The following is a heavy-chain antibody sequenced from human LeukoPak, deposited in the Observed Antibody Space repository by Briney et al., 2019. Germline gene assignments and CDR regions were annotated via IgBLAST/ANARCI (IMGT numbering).Heavy chain of an antibody. CDR1: GGSIGSGSYS. V-gene: IGHV4-61*02. D-gene: IGHD2-21*01. Sequence: PSQTLSLTCTVSGGSIGSGSYSWSWIRQPAGKALEWIGRIYTSGSTNYNPSLKSRVTISVDTSKNQFSLKLSSVTAADTAVHYCASTIMGEYDYWGQGTLVTVSS. J-gene: IGHJ4*02. CDR2: IYTSGST. CDR3: ASTIMGEYDY.